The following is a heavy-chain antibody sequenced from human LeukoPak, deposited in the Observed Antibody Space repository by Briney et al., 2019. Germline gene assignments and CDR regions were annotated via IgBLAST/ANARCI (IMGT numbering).Heavy chain of an antibody. Sequence: GASVKVSCKASGYTFTSYYMHWVRQAPGQGLEWMGIINPSGGSTSYAQKFESKATMTRDTSTGTVYMELSSLRSEDTAVYYCARAAISGYDYWGQGTLVTVSS. CDR2: INPSGGST. J-gene: IGHJ4*02. D-gene: IGHD6-25*01. CDR1: GYTFTSYY. CDR3: ARAAISGYDY. V-gene: IGHV1-46*01.